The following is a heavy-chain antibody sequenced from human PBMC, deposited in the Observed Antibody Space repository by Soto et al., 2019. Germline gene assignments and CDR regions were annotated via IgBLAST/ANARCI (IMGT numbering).Heavy chain of an antibody. Sequence: ASVKVSCKASGDTFSGDYVHWVRQAPGQGLEWMGWINPNSGGTNYAQKFQGRVTMTRDTSINTAYMELSRLTSDDTAVYYCARDHSQVYDRSGYYLDYWGQGTLVTVSS. CDR3: ARDHSQVYDRSGYYLDY. CDR1: GDTFSGDY. V-gene: IGHV1-2*02. J-gene: IGHJ4*02. CDR2: INPNSGGT. D-gene: IGHD3-22*01.